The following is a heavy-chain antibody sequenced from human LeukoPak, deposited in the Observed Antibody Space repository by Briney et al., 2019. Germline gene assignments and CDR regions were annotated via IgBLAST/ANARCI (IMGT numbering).Heavy chain of an antibody. V-gene: IGHV4-39*01. D-gene: IGHD6-19*01. CDR3: ARHSTDSSGWDYFDY. CDR2: IYYSGST. CDR1: GGSISSSSYY. J-gene: IGHJ4*02. Sequence: SETLSLTCTASGGSISSSSYYWGWIRQPPGKGLEWIGSIYYSGSTYYNPSLKSRVTISVDTSKNQFSLKLSSVTAADTAVYYCARHSTDSSGWDYFDYWGQGTLVTVSS.